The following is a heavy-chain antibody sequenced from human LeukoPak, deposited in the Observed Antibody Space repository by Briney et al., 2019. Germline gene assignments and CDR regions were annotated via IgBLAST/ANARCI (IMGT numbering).Heavy chain of an antibody. CDR3: ATPRVAAAGNHADY. J-gene: IGHJ4*02. Sequence: ASVKVSCKXSGYTFTSYDINWVRQATGQGLEWMGWMNPNSGNTGYAQKFQGRVTMTRNTSISTAYMELSSLRSEDTAVYYCATPRVAAAGNHADYWGQGTLVTVSS. V-gene: IGHV1-8*01. D-gene: IGHD6-13*01. CDR2: MNPNSGNT. CDR1: GYTFTSYD.